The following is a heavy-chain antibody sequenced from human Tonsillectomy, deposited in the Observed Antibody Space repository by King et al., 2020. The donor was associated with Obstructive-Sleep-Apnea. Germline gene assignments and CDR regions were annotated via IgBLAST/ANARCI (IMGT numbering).Heavy chain of an antibody. D-gene: IGHD3-22*01. CDR1: GGSISSYY. CDR2: IYYSGST. CDR3: ARGSHYYDSSGYYYWDFDY. Sequence: QLQESGPGLVKPSETLSLTCTVSGGSISSYYWSWIRQPPGKGLEWIGYIYYSGSTNYNPSLKSRVTISVETSKNQFSLKLSSVTAAATAVYYCARGSHYYDSSGYYYWDFDYWGQGTLVTVSS. J-gene: IGHJ4*02. V-gene: IGHV4-59*01.